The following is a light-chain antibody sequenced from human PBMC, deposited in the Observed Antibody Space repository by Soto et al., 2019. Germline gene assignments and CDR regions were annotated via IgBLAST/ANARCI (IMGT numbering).Light chain of an antibody. Sequence: EIVLTQSPATLSSSPGETATLSCRASQYAGTRLAWYQHKPGQAPRLLIYYTSNRATGIPARFSGSGSGTGFTLTINSLAPEDFAIYYCHQRQSWPRTFGQGTKVDIK. CDR1: QYAGTR. CDR2: YTS. CDR3: HQRQSWPRT. V-gene: IGKV3-11*01. J-gene: IGKJ1*01.